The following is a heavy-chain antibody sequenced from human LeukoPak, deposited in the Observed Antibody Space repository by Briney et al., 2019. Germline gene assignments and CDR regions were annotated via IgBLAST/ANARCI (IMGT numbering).Heavy chain of an antibody. CDR3: AREGPLVGAKIGAFDI. CDR2: ISSSSSYI. D-gene: IGHD1-26*01. J-gene: IGHJ3*02. Sequence: GGSLRLSCAASGFTFSSYSMNWVRQAPGKGLEWVSSISSSSSYIYYADSVKGRFALSADSSKSTLFLQMSSLRDEDTAVYYCAREGPLVGAKIGAFDIWGQGTMVTVSS. V-gene: IGHV3-21*01. CDR1: GFTFSSYS.